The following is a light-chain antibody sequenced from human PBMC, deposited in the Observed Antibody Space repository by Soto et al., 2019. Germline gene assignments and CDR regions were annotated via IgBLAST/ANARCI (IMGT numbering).Light chain of an antibody. CDR1: ESTSGY. CDR3: QQRSNWPPQLT. V-gene: IGKV3-11*01. Sequence: EIVLTQSPATLSLSPGERATLSCRASESTSGYLAWYQQKPGQAPRLLIYGASSRATGIPDRFSGSGSGTDFTLTISRLEPEDFAVYYCQQRSNWPPQLTFGGGTKVDIK. CDR2: GAS. J-gene: IGKJ4*01.